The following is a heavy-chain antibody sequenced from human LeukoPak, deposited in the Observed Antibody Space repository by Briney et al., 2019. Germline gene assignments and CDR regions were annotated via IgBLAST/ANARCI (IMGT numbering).Heavy chain of an antibody. J-gene: IGHJ4*02. CDR1: GGSISSSSYY. Sequence: SETLSLTCTVSGGSISSSSYYWGWIRQPPGKGLEWIGSIYYSGSTYYNPSLKSRVTISVDTSKNQFSLKLSSATAADTAVYYCARSLTGYYIGPYYFDYWGLGTLVTVSS. CDR3: ARSLTGYYIGPYYFDY. V-gene: IGHV4-39*07. CDR2: IYYSGST. D-gene: IGHD3-9*01.